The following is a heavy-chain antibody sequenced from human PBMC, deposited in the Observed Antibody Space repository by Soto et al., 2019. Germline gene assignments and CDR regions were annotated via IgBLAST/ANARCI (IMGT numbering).Heavy chain of an antibody. V-gene: IGHV1-69*13. CDR3: AISSVVVVAATHCYYGMDV. CDR2: IIPIFGTA. Sequence: ASVKVSCKASGGTFSSYAISWVRQAPGQGLEWMGGIIPIFGTANYAQKFQGRVTITADESTSTAYMELSSLRSEDTAVYYCAISSVVVVAATHCYYGMDVWGQGSTVTVSS. CDR1: GGTFSSYA. J-gene: IGHJ6*02. D-gene: IGHD2-15*01.